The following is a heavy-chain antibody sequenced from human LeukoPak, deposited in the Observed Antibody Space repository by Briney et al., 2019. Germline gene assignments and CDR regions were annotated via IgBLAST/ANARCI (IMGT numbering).Heavy chain of an antibody. D-gene: IGHD3-16*02. V-gene: IGHV3-11*01. Sequence: KPGGSLRLSCAASGFTFSDYYMSWIRRAPGKGLEWVSYISSSGSTIYYADSVKGRFTISRDNAKNSLYLQMNSLRAEDTAVYYCASGNYDYVWGSYRYAFDIWGQGTMVTVSS. CDR3: ASGNYDYVWGSYRYAFDI. CDR1: GFTFSDYY. CDR2: ISSSGSTI. J-gene: IGHJ3*02.